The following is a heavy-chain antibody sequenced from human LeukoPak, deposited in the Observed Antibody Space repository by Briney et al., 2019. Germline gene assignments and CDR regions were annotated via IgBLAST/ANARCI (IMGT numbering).Heavy chain of an antibody. CDR1: GYTFTSYY. V-gene: IGHV1-46*01. CDR3: AREVVVGAPEGAFDI. Sequence: GASVKVSCKASGYTFTSYYMHWVRQAPGQGLEWMGIINPSGGSTSYAQKFQGRVTMTRDTSTSTVYMELSSLRSEDTAVCYCAREVVVGAPEGAFDIWGQGTMVTVSS. D-gene: IGHD1-26*01. J-gene: IGHJ3*02. CDR2: INPSGGST.